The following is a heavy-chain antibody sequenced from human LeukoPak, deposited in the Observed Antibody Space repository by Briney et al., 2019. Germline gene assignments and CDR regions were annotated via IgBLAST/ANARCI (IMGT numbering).Heavy chain of an antibody. Sequence: ASVKVSCKASGYTFTSYGISWVRQAPGLGLEWMGWISAYNGNTNYAQKLQGRVTMTTDTSTSTAYMELRSLRSDDTVVYYCARDCSGGSCYSTVDYWGQGTLVTVSS. V-gene: IGHV1-18*04. CDR3: ARDCSGGSCYSTVDY. J-gene: IGHJ4*02. CDR1: GYTFTSYG. D-gene: IGHD2-15*01. CDR2: ISAYNGNT.